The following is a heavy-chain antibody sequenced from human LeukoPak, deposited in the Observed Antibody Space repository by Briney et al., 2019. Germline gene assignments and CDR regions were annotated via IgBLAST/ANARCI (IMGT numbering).Heavy chain of an antibody. Sequence: GASVKVSCKASGYTFTSYGISWVRQAPGQGLEWMGWISAYNGNTNYAQKLQGRVTMTTDTSTSTAYMELRSLRSADTAVYYCATGWSGYYRWRLDYWGQGTLVTVPS. CDR3: ATGWSGYYRWRLDY. J-gene: IGHJ4*02. CDR2: ISAYNGNT. D-gene: IGHD3-3*01. V-gene: IGHV1-18*01. CDR1: GYTFTSYG.